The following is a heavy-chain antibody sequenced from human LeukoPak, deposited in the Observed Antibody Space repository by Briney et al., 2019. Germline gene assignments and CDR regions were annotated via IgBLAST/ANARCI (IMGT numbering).Heavy chain of an antibody. CDR3: ARDPIPRIVVVPAAMSNWFDP. J-gene: IGHJ5*02. D-gene: IGHD2-2*01. V-gene: IGHV3-11*04. Sequence: GGSLRLSCAASGFTFSNALMSWARQAPGKGLEWVSYISSSGSTIYYADSVKGRFTISGDNAKNSLYLQMNSLRAEDTAVYYCARDPIPRIVVVPAAMSNWFDPWGQGTLVTVSS. CDR2: ISSSGSTI. CDR1: GFTFSNAL.